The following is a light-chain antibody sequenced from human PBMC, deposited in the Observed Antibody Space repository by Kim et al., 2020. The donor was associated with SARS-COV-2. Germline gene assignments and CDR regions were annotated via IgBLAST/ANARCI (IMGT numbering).Light chain of an antibody. J-gene: IGKJ2*01. CDR1: QSVGNK. Sequence: LSVSPGEIVTISCRTSQSVGNKLAWYQHQPGQAPRLLIYGASTRATGIPARFSGSGSGTEFTLIISSLQFEDFAVYFCQQYDDWRTFGQGTKLEI. V-gene: IGKV3-15*01. CDR2: GAS. CDR3: QQYDDWRT.